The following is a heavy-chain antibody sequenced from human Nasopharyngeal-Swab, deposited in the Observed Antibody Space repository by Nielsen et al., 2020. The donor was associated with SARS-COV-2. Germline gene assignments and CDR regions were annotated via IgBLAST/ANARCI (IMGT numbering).Heavy chain of an antibody. CDR3: ARNGYYTIDY. Sequence: SETLSLTCTVSGGSISSYYWSWLRQPPGKGLEWIGYIYYSGSTNYNPSLKSRVTISVDKSKNQLSLELSSVTAADTAVYYCARNGYYTIDYWGQGTLVTVSS. CDR2: IYYSGST. J-gene: IGHJ4*02. CDR1: GGSISSYY. V-gene: IGHV4-59*12. D-gene: IGHD1-26*01.